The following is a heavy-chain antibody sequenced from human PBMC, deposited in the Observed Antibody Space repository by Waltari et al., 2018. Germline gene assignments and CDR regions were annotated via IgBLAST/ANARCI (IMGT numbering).Heavy chain of an antibody. V-gene: IGHV4-34*01. CDR1: GGSFSGYY. CDR3: ARTRPLSSGWYRRGFDY. D-gene: IGHD6-19*01. Sequence: QVQLQQWGAGLLKPSETLSLTCAVYGGSFSGYYWSWIRQPPGKGLEWIGEINHSGSTNYNPSLKSRVTISVDTSKNQVSLKLSSVTAADTAVYYCARTRPLSSGWYRRGFDYWGQGTLVTVSS. CDR2: INHSGST. J-gene: IGHJ4*02.